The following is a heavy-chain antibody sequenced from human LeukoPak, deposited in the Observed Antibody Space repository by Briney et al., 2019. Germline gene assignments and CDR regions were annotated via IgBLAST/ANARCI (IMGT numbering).Heavy chain of an antibody. CDR2: IKQDESEK. CDR1: GFTFSGYW. J-gene: IGHJ6*03. CDR3: ARATLYLNV. V-gene: IGHV3-7*01. Sequence: GGSLRLSCAASGFTFSGYWMTWVRQAPGKGLEWVANIKQDESEKYYVDSVKGRFTISRDNAKNSLYLQMNSLRAEDTAVYYCARATLYLNVWGKGTTVTVSS.